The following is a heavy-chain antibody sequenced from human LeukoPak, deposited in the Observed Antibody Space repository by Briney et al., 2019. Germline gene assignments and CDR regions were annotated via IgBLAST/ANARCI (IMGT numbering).Heavy chain of an antibody. CDR1: GYTFTSYG. Sequence: ASVKVSCKASGYTFTSYGISWVRQAPGQGLEWMGWISAYNGNTNYAQKLQGRVTMTTDTSTSTAYMELRSLRSDDTAVYYCARVLSSGSPYYYYYYGMDVWGQGTTVTVSS. D-gene: IGHD6-19*01. CDR2: ISAYNGNT. V-gene: IGHV1-18*01. CDR3: ARVLSSGSPYYYYYYGMDV. J-gene: IGHJ6*02.